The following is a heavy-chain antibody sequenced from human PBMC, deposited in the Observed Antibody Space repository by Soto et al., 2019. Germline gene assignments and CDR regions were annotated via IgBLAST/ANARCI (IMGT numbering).Heavy chain of an antibody. Sequence: GGSLRLSCAASGFTFSNYILHWVRQAPGKGLEWVAMILHDGNNRYYADSVKGRFTISRDNAKNSLYLQMNSLRAEDTSVYYCARRISSGMDVWGQGTTVTVSS. CDR2: ILHDGNNR. CDR3: ARRISSGMDV. J-gene: IGHJ6*02. CDR1: GFTFSNYI. V-gene: IGHV3-30-3*01.